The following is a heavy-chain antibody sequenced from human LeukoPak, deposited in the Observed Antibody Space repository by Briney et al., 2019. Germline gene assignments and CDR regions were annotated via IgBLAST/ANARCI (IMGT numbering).Heavy chain of an antibody. D-gene: IGHD2-2*01. Sequence: ASVKLSFEGSGGTVSSCAISWVRQARGQALEWMGGIIAIFGTANYAHTFHARVTITADESTSTAYMELRSPRPEHTAVYYCARESSTSWNSWGQGTLVTVSS. CDR1: GGTVSSCA. J-gene: IGHJ4*02. CDR2: IIAIFGTA. V-gene: IGHV1-69*13. CDR3: ARESSTSWNS.